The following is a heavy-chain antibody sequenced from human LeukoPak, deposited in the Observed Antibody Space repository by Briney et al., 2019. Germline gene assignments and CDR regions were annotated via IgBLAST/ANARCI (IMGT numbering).Heavy chain of an antibody. CDR3: AELGITMIGGV. CDR2: IGTGGRTI. CDR1: GFTFSYYY. J-gene: IGHJ6*04. V-gene: IGHV3-11*04. Sequence: GGSLRLSCAGSGFTFSYYYMSWIRQAPGKGLEWVSYIGTGGRTIYYADSVKGRFTISRDNAKNSLYLQMNSLRAEDTAVYYCAELGITMIGGVWGKGTTVTISS. D-gene: IGHD3-10*02.